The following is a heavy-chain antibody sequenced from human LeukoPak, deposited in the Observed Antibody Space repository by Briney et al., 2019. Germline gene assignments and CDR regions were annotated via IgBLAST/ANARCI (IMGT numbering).Heavy chain of an antibody. CDR3: ARGVRRLRTPSTYYYYYYMDV. J-gene: IGHJ6*03. CDR2: MNPNSGNT. CDR1: AYNLSRYD. V-gene: IGHV1-8*01. Sequence: ASVKVSCKASAYNLSRYDLNWVRQATGQGLEWMGWMNPNSGNTGYAQKFQGRVTMTRNTSISTAYMELSSLRSEDTAVYYCARGVRRLRTPSTYYYYYYMDVWGKGTTVTISS. D-gene: IGHD5-12*01.